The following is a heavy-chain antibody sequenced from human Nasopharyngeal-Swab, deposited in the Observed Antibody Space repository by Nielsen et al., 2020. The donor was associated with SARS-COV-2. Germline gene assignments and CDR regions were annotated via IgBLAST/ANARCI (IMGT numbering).Heavy chain of an antibody. D-gene: IGHD1-26*01. V-gene: IGHV3-23*01. Sequence: GESLKISCAASGFTFSSYAMSWVRQAPGKGLEWVSTISGSGGSTYYADSVKGRFTISRDNSKNTLYLQMSSLRAEDTAVYCCANRMPTVGATRYYCFDSWGQGTLVTVSS. CDR1: GFTFSSYA. CDR2: ISGSGGST. CDR3: ANRMPTVGATRYYCFDS. J-gene: IGHJ4*02.